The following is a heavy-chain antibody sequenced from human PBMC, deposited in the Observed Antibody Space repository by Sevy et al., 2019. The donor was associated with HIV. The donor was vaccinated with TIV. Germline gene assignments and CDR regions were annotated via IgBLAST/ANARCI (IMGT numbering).Heavy chain of an antibody. CDR1: GGTFSSYA. D-gene: IGHD4-17*01. Sequence: ASVKVSCKASGGTFSSYAISWVRQAPGQGLEWMGGIDPIFGTANYAQKFQGRVTITADESTGTAYMELSSLRSEDTAVYYCARRGPYGAAFDYWGQGTLVTVSS. V-gene: IGHV1-69*13. CDR3: ARRGPYGAAFDY. J-gene: IGHJ4*02. CDR2: IDPIFGTA.